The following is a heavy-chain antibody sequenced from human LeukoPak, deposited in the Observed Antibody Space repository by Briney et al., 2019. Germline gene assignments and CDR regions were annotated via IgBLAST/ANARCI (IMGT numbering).Heavy chain of an antibody. V-gene: IGHV3-53*01. D-gene: IGHD2-2*01. J-gene: IGHJ3*02. CDR1: GFTFSSYA. Sequence: GGSLRLSWAASGFTFSSYAMSWVRQAPGKGLEWVSIIYSGGSTYYADSVKGRFTISRDNSKNTLYLQMNSLRAEDTAVYYCARAGPAIDAFDIWGQGTMVTVSS. CDR2: IYSGGST. CDR3: ARAGPAIDAFDI.